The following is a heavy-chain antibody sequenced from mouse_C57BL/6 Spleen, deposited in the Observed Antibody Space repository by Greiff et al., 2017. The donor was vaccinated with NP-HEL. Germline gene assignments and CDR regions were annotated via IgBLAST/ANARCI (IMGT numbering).Heavy chain of an antibody. D-gene: IGHD3-3*01. CDR3: ARDRGDDYFDY. CDR2: IDYDGSST. Sequence: EVKVVESEGGLVQPGSSMKLSCTASGFTFSDYYMAWVRQVPEKGLEWVANIDYDGSSTYYLDSLKSRFIISRDNAKNILYLQMSSLKSEDTATYYCARDRGDDYFDYWGQGTTLTVSS. CDR1: GFTFSDYY. J-gene: IGHJ2*01. V-gene: IGHV5-16*01.